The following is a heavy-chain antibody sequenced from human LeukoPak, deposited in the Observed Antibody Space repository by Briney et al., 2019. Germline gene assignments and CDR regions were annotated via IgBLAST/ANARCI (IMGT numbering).Heavy chain of an antibody. J-gene: IGHJ5*02. Sequence: SVKVSCKASGYTFTSYGISWVRQAPGQGLEWMGGIIPIFGTANYAQKFQGRVTITADESTSTAYMELSSLRSEDTAVYYCARGVGSSSYSWFDPWGQGTLVTVSS. CDR1: GYTFTSYG. CDR3: ARGVGSSSYSWFDP. CDR2: IIPIFGTA. D-gene: IGHD6-6*01. V-gene: IGHV1-69*13.